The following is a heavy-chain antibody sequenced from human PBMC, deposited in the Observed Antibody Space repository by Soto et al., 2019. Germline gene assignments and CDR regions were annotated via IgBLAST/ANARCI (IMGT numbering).Heavy chain of an antibody. D-gene: IGHD3-10*01. CDR1: GFTFDDYG. CDR3: ARVIYGSGSYAFSS. J-gene: IGHJ5*02. Sequence: GGSLRLSCAASGFTFDDYGMSWVRQAPGKGLEWVSGINWNGGSTGYADSVKGRFTISRDNAKNSLYLQMNSLRAEDTALYYCARVIYGSGSYAFSSWGQGTLVTVSS. V-gene: IGHV3-20*04. CDR2: INWNGGST.